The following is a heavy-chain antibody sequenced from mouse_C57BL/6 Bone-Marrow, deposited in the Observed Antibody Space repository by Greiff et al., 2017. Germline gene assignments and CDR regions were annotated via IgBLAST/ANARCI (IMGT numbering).Heavy chain of an antibody. J-gene: IGHJ1*03. CDR2: INYDGSST. V-gene: IGHV5-16*01. CDR1: GFTFSDYY. CDR3: ARDIHYYGSSYWYFDV. Sequence: EVNVVESEGGLVQPGSSMKLSCTASGFTFSDYYMAWVRQVPEKGLEWVANINYDGSSTYYLDSLKSRFIISRDNAKNILYLQMSSLKSEDTATYYCARDIHYYGSSYWYFDVWGTGTTVTVSS. D-gene: IGHD1-1*01.